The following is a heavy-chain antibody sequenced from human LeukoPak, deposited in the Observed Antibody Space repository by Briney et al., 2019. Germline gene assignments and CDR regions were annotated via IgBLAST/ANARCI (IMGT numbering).Heavy chain of an antibody. J-gene: IGHJ4*02. CDR3: ARGRGYSYGYPDY. D-gene: IGHD5-18*01. CDR1: GGSFSGYY. CDR2: INHSGST. V-gene: IGHV4-34*01. Sequence: SETLSLTXAXYGGSFSGYYWSWIRQPPGKGVEWIGEINHSGSTNYNPSLKRRVTISVDTSKNQFSLKLSSVTAADTAVYYCARGRGYSYGYPDYWGQGTLVTVSS.